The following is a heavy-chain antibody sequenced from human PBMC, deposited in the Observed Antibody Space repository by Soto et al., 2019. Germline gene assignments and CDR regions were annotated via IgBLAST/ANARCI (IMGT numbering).Heavy chain of an antibody. CDR2: IYYSGST. CDR1: GGSISSGGYY. CDR3: ARAVRGTVTSYPEY. J-gene: IGHJ4*02. Sequence: QVQLQESGPGLVKPSQTLSLTCTVSGGSISSGGYYWSWIRQHPGKGLEWIGYIYYSGSTYYNPSCKVRVPISLNTSKNQFSLKLSSVTAPYMAVYYCARAVRGTVTSYPEYWGQGTQVTVSS. V-gene: IGHV4-31*03. D-gene: IGHD4-17*01.